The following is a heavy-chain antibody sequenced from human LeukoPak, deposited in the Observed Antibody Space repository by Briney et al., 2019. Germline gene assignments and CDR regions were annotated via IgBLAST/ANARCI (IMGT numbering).Heavy chain of an antibody. Sequence: ASETLSLTCTVSGGSISSSSYYWGWIRQPPGKGLEWIGSIYYSGSTYYNPSLKSRVTISVDTSKNQFSLKPSSVTAADTAVYYCASSLERRFDWDPRGAFDYWGQGTLVTVSS. V-gene: IGHV4-39*01. J-gene: IGHJ4*02. CDR2: IYYSGST. CDR3: ASSLERRFDWDPRGAFDY. D-gene: IGHD3-9*01. CDR1: GGSISSSSYY.